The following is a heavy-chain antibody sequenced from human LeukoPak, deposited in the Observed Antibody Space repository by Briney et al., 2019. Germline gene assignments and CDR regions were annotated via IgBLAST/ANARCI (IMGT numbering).Heavy chain of an antibody. CDR1: GGSFSGYY. CDR3: ARGRNRYMDV. Sequence: SETLSLTCAVYGGSFSGYYWSWIRQPPGKGLEWIGEINHSGSTNYNPSLKSRVTISVDTSKNQFSLKLSSVTAADTAVYYCARGRNRYMDVWGKGTTVTVSS. CDR2: INHSGST. V-gene: IGHV4-34*01. J-gene: IGHJ6*03. D-gene: IGHD1-14*01.